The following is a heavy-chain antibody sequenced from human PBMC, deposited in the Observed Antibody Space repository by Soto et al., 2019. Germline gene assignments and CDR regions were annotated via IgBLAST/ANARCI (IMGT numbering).Heavy chain of an antibody. CDR3: ARERAITRPITWPFEE. Sequence: ASVKFSCTSSGYTFSSFAMHWLRQAPGQRLEWLGWINAGSGDTKYSEKFQGRITITRDASATTAYLELNSLKSEDTAVYYWARERAITRPITWPFEEWGQGNLVTV. V-gene: IGHV1-3*01. J-gene: IGHJ4*02. D-gene: IGHD1-20*01. CDR2: INAGSGDT. CDR1: GYTFSSFA.